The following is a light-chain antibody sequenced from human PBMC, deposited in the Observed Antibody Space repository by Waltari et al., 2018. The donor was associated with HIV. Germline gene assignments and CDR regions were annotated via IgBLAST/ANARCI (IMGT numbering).Light chain of an antibody. CDR3: QQYGSSPYT. J-gene: IGKJ2*01. Sequence: EIVLTQSQGTLSLSPGEGATLSCGASQSVSSNYLAWYQQKPGQAPRLLIYAALNRATVIPDRFSGSGSGADFTLASSRLVPQEFVVCYCQQYGSSPYTFGQGTKLEIK. V-gene: IGKV3-20*01. CDR1: QSVSSNY. CDR2: AAL.